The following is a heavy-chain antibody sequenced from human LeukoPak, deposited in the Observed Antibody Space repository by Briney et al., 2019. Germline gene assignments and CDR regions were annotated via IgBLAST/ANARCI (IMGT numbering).Heavy chain of an antibody. J-gene: IGHJ4*02. D-gene: IGHD3-22*01. CDR1: GGSFSGYY. V-gene: IGHV4-34*01. CDR2: INHSGST. Sequence: PSETLSLTCAVFGGSFSGYYWTWIRQPPGKWLEWIGEINHSGSTNYNPSLKSRVTISVDTSKHQFSLRLNSVTAADTAVYDCARGPVVDDFDGIGYYYFDCWGQGTPVTVSS. CDR3: ARGPVVDDFDGIGYYYFDC.